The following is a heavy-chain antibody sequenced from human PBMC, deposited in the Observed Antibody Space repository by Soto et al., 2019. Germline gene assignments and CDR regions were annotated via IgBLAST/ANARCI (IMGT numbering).Heavy chain of an antibody. CDR1: GFTFSSYG. CDR3: AKEFNWNYVPWFDP. V-gene: IGHV3-30*18. Sequence: PGGSLRLSCAASGFTFSSYGMHWVRQAPGKGLEWVAVISYDGSNKHYADSVKGRFTISRDNSKNTLYLQMNSLRAEDTAVYYCAKEFNWNYVPWFDPWGQGTLVTVSS. CDR2: ISYDGSNK. J-gene: IGHJ5*02. D-gene: IGHD1-7*01.